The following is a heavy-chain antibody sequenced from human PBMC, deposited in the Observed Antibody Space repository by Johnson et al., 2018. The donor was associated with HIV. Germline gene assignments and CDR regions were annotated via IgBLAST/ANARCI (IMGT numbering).Heavy chain of an antibody. CDR1: GFTFSNFG. J-gene: IGHJ3*02. V-gene: IGHV3-30*03. D-gene: IGHD4-17*01. CDR2: ISFAGNNN. CDR3: ARVHADAVTTWSEGAYDI. Sequence: QVQLVESGGGVVQPGRSLRLSCAASGFTFSNFGFHWVRQAPGKGLQWVAAISFAGNNNYYAHSVKGRFTISRDNVKNSLYLQMNSLRAEDTAVYYCARVHADAVTTWSEGAYDIWGQGTMVTVSS.